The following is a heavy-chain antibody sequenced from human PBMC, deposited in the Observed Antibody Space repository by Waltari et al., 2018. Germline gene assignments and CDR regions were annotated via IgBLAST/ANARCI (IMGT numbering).Heavy chain of an antibody. J-gene: IGHJ4*02. CDR3: ARGGYGGAEDY. CDR1: GGSFRGYY. CDR2: INHSGST. D-gene: IGHD2-21*01. Sequence: QVQLQQWGAGLLKPSETLSLTCAVYGGSFRGYYWSWIRQPPGKGLEWIGEINHSGSTNYNPSLKSRVTISVDTSKNQFSLKLSSVTAADTAVYYCARGGYGGAEDYWGQGTLVTVSS. V-gene: IGHV4-34*01.